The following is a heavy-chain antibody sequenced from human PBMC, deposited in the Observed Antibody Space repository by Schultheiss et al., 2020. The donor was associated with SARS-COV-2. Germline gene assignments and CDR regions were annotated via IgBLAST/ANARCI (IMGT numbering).Heavy chain of an antibody. CDR2: ISWNGASK. V-gene: IGHV3-9*01. D-gene: IGHD2-15*01. J-gene: IGHJ4*02. CDR1: GFIFHDYA. CDR3: VKDKFRVVGATYFDY. Sequence: GGSLRLSCAASGFIFHDYAMHWVRQTPGRGLEWVSGISWNGASKGHADSVKGRFTISRDNAKNSLYLQMNSLRAEDTGLYYCVKDKFRVVGATYFDYWGPGTLVTVSS.